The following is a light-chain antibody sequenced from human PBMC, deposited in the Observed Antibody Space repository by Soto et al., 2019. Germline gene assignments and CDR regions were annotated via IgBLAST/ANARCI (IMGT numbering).Light chain of an antibody. Sequence: EIVLTQSPGTLSLSPGERATLYCRSSQSVISSYLGWYQQKPGQAPRLLIYGTSTRASGIADRFSGSGSGTDLTLTISRVEPGDFAVYYCQYYGDSPLVTFGPGTKVDFK. CDR3: QYYGDSPLVT. CDR2: GTS. V-gene: IGKV3-20*01. J-gene: IGKJ3*01. CDR1: QSVISSY.